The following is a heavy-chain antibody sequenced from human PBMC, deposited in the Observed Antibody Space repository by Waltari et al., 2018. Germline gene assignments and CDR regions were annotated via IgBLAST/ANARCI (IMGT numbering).Heavy chain of an antibody. CDR3: ARAFKDYYGSGSYYTDAFDI. J-gene: IGHJ3*02. CDR2: IYYSGST. CDR1: GGSISSHY. D-gene: IGHD3-10*01. V-gene: IGHV4-59*11. Sequence: QVQLQESGPGLVKPSETLSLTCTVSGGSISSHYWSWIRQPPGTGLEWIGYIYYSGSTNYNPSLKSRVTISVDTSKNQFSLKLSSVTAADTAVYYCARAFKDYYGSGSYYTDAFDIWGQGTMVTVSS.